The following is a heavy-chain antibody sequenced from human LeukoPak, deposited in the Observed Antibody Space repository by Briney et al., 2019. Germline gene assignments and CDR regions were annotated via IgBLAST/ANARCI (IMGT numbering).Heavy chain of an antibody. CDR2: IWYDGSNK. V-gene: IGHV3-33*01. J-gene: IGHJ4*02. D-gene: IGHD4-17*01. CDR1: GFTFSSYG. Sequence: GRSLRLSCAASGFTFSSYGMHWVRQAPGKGLEWVAVIWYDGSNKYYADSVKGRFTISRDNSKNTLYLQMNSLRAEDTAVYYCARDFGDYYGDYGNFDYWGQGTLVTVSS. CDR3: ARDFGDYYGDYGNFDY.